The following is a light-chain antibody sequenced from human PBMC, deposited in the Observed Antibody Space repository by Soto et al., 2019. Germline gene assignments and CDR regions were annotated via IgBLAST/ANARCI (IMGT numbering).Light chain of an antibody. CDR1: QSVSSSY. J-gene: IGKJ4*01. V-gene: IGKV3-20*01. CDR2: GAS. CDR3: QQYGSSPLT. Sequence: EIELTQSPGTLSLSPGERATLSCRASQSVSSSYLAWYQQKPGQAPMLLIYGASSRATGIPDRFSGSVFGTDFTLTISRLEPEDFAVYYCQQYGSSPLTFGGGTKVEIK.